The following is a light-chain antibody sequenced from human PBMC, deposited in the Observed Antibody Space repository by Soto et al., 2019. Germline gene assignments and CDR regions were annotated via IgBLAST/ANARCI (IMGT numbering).Light chain of an antibody. J-gene: IGKJ5*01. CDR3: QQYHSWTTIT. CDR1: QSISSK. V-gene: IGKV3-15*01. CDR2: GAS. Sequence: EIVMTQSPATLSVSPGERATLSCRASQSISSKLGWYQQRPGQAPRLLIYGASTRATGIPARFSGSGSGTEFTLTISSLQSEDSAVYYCQQYHSWTTITVGQGTRLEIK.